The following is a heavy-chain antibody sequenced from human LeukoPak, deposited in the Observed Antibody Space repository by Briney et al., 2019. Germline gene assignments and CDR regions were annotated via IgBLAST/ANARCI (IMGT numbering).Heavy chain of an antibody. J-gene: IGHJ5*02. CDR3: ARGGEGDFGELLFPHWFDP. Sequence: ASVKVSCKASGYTFTSYGISWVRQAPGQGLEWMGWISAYNGNTNYAQKLQGRVTMTTDTSTSTAYMELRSLRSGDTAVYYCARGGEGDFGELLFPHWFDPWGQGTLVTVSS. V-gene: IGHV1-18*01. CDR1: GYTFTSYG. D-gene: IGHD3-10*01. CDR2: ISAYNGNT.